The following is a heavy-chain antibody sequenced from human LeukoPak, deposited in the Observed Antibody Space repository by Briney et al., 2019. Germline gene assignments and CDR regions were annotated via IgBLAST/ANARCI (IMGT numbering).Heavy chain of an antibody. CDR3: ATENNVARYYFDY. Sequence: GGSLRLSCAASGLTLSRYNMNWVRQAPGGGLEWIAQFNTKGGLISYANSVQGRFTISRDNTSNSLDLHMHSLRVEDTAVYYCATENNVARYYFDYWGQGTLVTVSS. V-gene: IGHV3-48*03. J-gene: IGHJ4*02. CDR1: GLTLSRYN. CDR2: FNTKGGLI. D-gene: IGHD2-21*01.